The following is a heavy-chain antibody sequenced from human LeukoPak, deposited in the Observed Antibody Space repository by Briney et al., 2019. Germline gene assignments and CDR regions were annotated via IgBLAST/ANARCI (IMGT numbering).Heavy chain of an antibody. Sequence: VASVKVSCKASGYTFTSYYMHWVRQAPGQGLEWMGWMNPDSGNTGYAQKFQGRVTMTRDTSISAAYLELSTLTSDDTAVYYCARTRGRGMVRGANDYWGQGTLVTVSS. J-gene: IGHJ4*02. D-gene: IGHD3-10*01. CDR1: GYTFTSYY. CDR2: MNPDSGNT. V-gene: IGHV1-8*02. CDR3: ARTRGRGMVRGANDY.